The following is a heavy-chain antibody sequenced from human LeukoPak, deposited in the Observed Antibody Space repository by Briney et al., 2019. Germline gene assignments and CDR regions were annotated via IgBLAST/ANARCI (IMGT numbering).Heavy chain of an antibody. CDR2: IFYTGNT. CDR3: ARVPRSYYYYYYMDV. CDR1: GGCISPYC. V-gene: IGHV4-59*01. Sequence: PSENLSLTCTVSGGCISPYCWSWIRQPPGKGLEWIGYIFYTGNTNYNPSLKSRVTISVDTSKNQFSLKLSSLTAADTAVFYCARVPRSYYYYYYMDVWGKGTTVTVSS. J-gene: IGHJ6*03.